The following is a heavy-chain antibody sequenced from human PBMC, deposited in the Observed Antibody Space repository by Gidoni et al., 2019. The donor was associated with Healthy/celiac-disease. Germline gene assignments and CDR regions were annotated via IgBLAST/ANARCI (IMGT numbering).Heavy chain of an antibody. CDR2: INPSGGST. CDR3: AREAYYYDSSGSPGALGY. V-gene: IGHV1-46*01. CDR1: GYTFTSYY. Sequence: QVQLVQSGAEVKKPGASVKVSCKASGYTFTSYYMHWVRQAPGQGLEWMGIINPSGGSTSYAQKFQGRVTMTRDTSTSTVYMELSSLRSEDTAVYYCAREAYYYDSSGSPGALGYWGQGTLVTVSS. J-gene: IGHJ4*02. D-gene: IGHD3-22*01.